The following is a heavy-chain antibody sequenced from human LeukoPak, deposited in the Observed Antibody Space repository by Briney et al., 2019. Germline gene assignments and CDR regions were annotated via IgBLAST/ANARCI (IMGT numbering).Heavy chain of an antibody. J-gene: IGHJ6*03. CDR1: GSTFSTDA. CDR3: TTEFKELGSFFYFYYMDV. Sequence: NPGGSLRLSCAASGSTFSTDAMHWVRQAPGKGLEWVGRIKTKSEGGTTDYAAPAKGRFTISRDDSRNALFLQMDSLKSDVTAMYYCTTEFKELGSFFYFYYMDVWGTGTTVTISS. D-gene: IGHD3-10*01. V-gene: IGHV3-15*01. CDR2: IKTKSEGGTT.